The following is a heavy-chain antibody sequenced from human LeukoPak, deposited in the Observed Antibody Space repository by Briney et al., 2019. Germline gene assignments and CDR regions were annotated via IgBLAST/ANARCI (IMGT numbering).Heavy chain of an antibody. Sequence: SETLSLTCAVYGGSFSGYYWSWIRQPPGKGLEWIGEINHSGSTNYNPSLKSRVTISVDTSKNQFSLKLSSVTAADTAVYYCATTTFIPDAFDIWGQGTMVTVSS. J-gene: IGHJ3*02. V-gene: IGHV4-34*01. CDR3: ATTTFIPDAFDI. D-gene: IGHD1-26*01. CDR2: INHSGST. CDR1: GGSFSGYY.